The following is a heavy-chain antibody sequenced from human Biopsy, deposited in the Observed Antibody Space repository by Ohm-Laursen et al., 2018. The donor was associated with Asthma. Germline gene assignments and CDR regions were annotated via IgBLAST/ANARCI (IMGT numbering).Heavy chain of an antibody. CDR1: GGTFNTYV. CDR3: ARKAGPCISRTCYSLDF. Sequence: SSVKVSCKSLGGTFNTYVIGWVRQAPGQGLEWMGGINSVFGTTTYPQKFQDRVTIIADDSTSTVYMELSSLRSEDTAVYYCARKAGPCISRTCYSLDFWGRGTLVTVSS. J-gene: IGHJ4*02. CDR2: INSVFGTT. V-gene: IGHV1-69*01. D-gene: IGHD2-2*01.